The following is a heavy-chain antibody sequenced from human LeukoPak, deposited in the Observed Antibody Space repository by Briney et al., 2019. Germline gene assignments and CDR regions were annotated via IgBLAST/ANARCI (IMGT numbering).Heavy chain of an antibody. J-gene: IGHJ4*02. CDR2: INRSGGP. CDR1: GGSFSGCY. Sequence: SETLSLTCGVCGGSFSGCYWTWIRQPPAKGGEWIGEINRSGGPNYNPSLKSRVTIPGDTSKNQYPPKLSSVTAADTALYYCARGHNEGAYYYRFPYWGQGTLVTVSS. CDR3: ARGHNEGAYYYRFPY. D-gene: IGHD5-12*01. V-gene: IGHV4-34*01.